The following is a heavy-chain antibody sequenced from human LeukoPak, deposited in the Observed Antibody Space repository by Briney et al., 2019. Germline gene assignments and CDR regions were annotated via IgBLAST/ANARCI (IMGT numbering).Heavy chain of an antibody. J-gene: IGHJ4*02. V-gene: IGHV3-23*01. CDR3: AKDGLLWFGELYYFDY. CDR2: ISGSGGST. CDR1: GFTFSSYV. Sequence: GGSLRLSCAASGFTFSSYVMSWVRQAPGKGLEWVSAISGSGGSTYYADSVKGRFTISRDNSKNTLYLQMNSLRAEDTAVYYCAKDGLLWFGELYYFDYWGQGTLVTVSS. D-gene: IGHD3-10*01.